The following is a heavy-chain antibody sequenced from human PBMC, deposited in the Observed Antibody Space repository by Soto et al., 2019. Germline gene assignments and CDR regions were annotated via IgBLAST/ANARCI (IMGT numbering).Heavy chain of an antibody. CDR1: GFTFSSFW. CDR3: ARDWRVVYATPRDY. Sequence: EVQLVESGGGLVQPGGSLRLSCAASGFTFSSFWMHWVRQAPGKGLVWVSRINSDGTITNYADSVEGRFTISRDNAKNTLYLQMNSLRAEDTAVYYCARDWRVVYATPRDYWGRGTLVTVSS. V-gene: IGHV3-74*01. D-gene: IGHD2-8*02. J-gene: IGHJ4*02. CDR2: INSDGTIT.